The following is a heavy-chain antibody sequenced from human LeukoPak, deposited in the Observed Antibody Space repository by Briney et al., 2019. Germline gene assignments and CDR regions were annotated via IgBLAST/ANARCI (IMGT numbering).Heavy chain of an antibody. J-gene: IGHJ4*02. CDR3: ARDEWFGELLSHRFDY. CDR1: GYTFTGYY. Sequence: ASVKVSCKASGYTFTGYYMHWVRQAPGQGLEWMGWINPNSGGTNYAQKFQGRVTMTRDTSISTAYMELSRLRSDDTAVYYCARDEWFGELLSHRFDYWGQGTLVTVSS. V-gene: IGHV1-2*02. CDR2: INPNSGGT. D-gene: IGHD3-10*01.